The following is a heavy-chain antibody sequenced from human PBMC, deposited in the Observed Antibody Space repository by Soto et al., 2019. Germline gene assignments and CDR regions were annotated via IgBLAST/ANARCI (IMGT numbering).Heavy chain of an antibody. Sequence: SVKVSCKASGGTFSSYAISWVRQAPGQGLEWMGGIIPIFGTANYAQKFQGRVTITADESTSTAYMELSSLRSEDTAVYYCAIYQFAGSDSYKCFDFCGQGTLVTVS. V-gene: IGHV1-69*13. CDR2: IIPIFGTA. D-gene: IGHD3-10*01. J-gene: IGHJ5*01. CDR3: AIYQFAGSDSYKCFDF. CDR1: GGTFSSYA.